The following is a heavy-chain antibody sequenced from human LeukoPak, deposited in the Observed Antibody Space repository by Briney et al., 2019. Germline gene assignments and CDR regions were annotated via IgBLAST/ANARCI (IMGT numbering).Heavy chain of an antibody. D-gene: IGHD1-26*01. CDR1: GGTFNSYA. V-gene: IGHV1-69*06. CDR3: AREDDTGRYMGDDAFDI. CDR2: IIPMSDTA. Sequence: ASVKVSWKASGGTFNSYAISWVRQAPGQGLEWMGGIIPMSDTANYPQKFRGRLTITADIPTSTVYMELSSLRSEDTAVYYCAREDDTGRYMGDDAFDIWGQGTMVTVSS. J-gene: IGHJ3*02.